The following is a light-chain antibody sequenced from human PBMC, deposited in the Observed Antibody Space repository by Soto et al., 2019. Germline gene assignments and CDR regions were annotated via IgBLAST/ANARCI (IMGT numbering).Light chain of an antibody. CDR3: CAYAGSYV. Sequence: QSVLTQPASVSGSPGQSITISCTGTSSDVGSYNRVSWYQQHPGKAPKLMIYEGSKRPSGVSNRFSGSKSGNTASLTISGLHAEVEADYYCCAYAGSYVFRTGTNANVL. CDR2: EGS. CDR1: SSDVGSYNR. J-gene: IGLJ1*01. V-gene: IGLV2-23*01.